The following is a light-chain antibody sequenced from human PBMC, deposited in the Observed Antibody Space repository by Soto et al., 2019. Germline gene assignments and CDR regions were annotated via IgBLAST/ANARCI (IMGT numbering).Light chain of an antibody. V-gene: IGLV1-47*01. J-gene: IGLJ1*01. Sequence: QPVLTQPPSASGTPGQRATFFGSGSASNIGSNYVYWYQQLPGTAPKLLIYRNNQRPSGVPDRFSGSKSGTSASLAISGLRSEDEADYYCAAWDDSLSGPRVFGTGTKVTVL. CDR1: ASNIGSNY. CDR2: RNN. CDR3: AAWDDSLSGPRV.